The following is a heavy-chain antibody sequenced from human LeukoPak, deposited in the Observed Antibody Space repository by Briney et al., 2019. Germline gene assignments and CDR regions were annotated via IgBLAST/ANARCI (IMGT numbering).Heavy chain of an antibody. CDR3: AKIGRSYDFWTGYYEEEVDYMDV. CDR2: INRNGGST. J-gene: IGHJ6*03. Sequence: GGSLRLSCAASGFTFDDYGMSWVRQAPGKGLEWVSGINRNGGSTGYADSVKGRFTISRDNAKNTLYLQMNSLRAEDTAVYYCAKIGRSYDFWTGYYEEEVDYMDVWGKGTTVTVSS. D-gene: IGHD3-3*01. V-gene: IGHV3-20*04. CDR1: GFTFDDYG.